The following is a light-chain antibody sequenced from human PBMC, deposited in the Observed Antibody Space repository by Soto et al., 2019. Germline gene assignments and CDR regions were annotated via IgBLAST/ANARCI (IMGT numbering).Light chain of an antibody. J-gene: IGKJ4*01. Sequence: ETGMTQSPATLSVSPRERATLSCRASQSVSGDLAWYQQKPGQAPRLLIYGASSRATGIPDRFSGSGSGTDFTLTISRLEAEDFAVYYCQQYGSLPPTFGGGTKVDIK. V-gene: IGKV3-20*01. CDR3: QQYGSLPPT. CDR2: GAS. CDR1: QSVSGD.